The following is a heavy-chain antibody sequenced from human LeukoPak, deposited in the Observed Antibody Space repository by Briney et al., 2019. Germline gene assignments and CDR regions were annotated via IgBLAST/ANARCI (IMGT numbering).Heavy chain of an antibody. CDR2: IIPALDRA. CDR1: GGNFNNYA. D-gene: IGHD3/OR15-3a*01. Sequence: VASVKVSCKASGGNFNNYAVNWVRQAPGQGLQWMGRIIPALDRANYAHNFQGRLTITADKSTKTAYMELSSLRSEDTGLYFCARRTDAVDDAFDIWGQGTMLTVSS. J-gene: IGHJ3*02. CDR3: ARRTDAVDDAFDI. V-gene: IGHV1-69*04.